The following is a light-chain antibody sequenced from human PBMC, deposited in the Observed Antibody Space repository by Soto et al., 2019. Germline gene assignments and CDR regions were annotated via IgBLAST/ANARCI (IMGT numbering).Light chain of an antibody. CDR1: QSVLYSSNNKNY. CDR2: WAS. Sequence: DIVMTQSPDSLAVSLGERDTINCKSSQSVLYSSNNKNYLGWYQQKPGQTPKLLIYWASTRDSGVPDRFSGRGSGTDFTLTISSLQAEDVAVYYFQQYHSPPYTFGQGTRLESK. V-gene: IGKV4-1*01. CDR3: QQYHSPPYT. J-gene: IGKJ2*01.